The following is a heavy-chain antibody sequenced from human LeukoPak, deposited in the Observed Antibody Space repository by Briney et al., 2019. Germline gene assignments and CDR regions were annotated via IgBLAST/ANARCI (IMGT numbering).Heavy chain of an antibody. V-gene: IGHV3-7*01. J-gene: IGHJ4*02. CDR2: IKQDGSEK. CDR1: GFTFSSYW. CDR3: ARGRYSYGLIYYFNY. Sequence: GGSLRLSCAASGFTFSSYWMSWVRQAPGKGLEWVANIKQDGSEKYYVDSVKGRFTISRDNAKNSLYLQMNSLRAEDTAVYYCARGRYSYGLIYYFNYWGQGTLVTVSS. D-gene: IGHD5-18*01.